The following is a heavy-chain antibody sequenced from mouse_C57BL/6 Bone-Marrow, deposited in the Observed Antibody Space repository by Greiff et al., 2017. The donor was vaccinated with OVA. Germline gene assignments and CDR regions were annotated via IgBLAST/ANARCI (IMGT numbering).Heavy chain of an antibody. CDR1: GFTFSSYT. V-gene: IGHV5-9*01. CDR2: IRGGGGNT. CDR3: ARHGRYSGGFDY. J-gene: IGHJ2*01. Sequence: EVNLVESGGGLVKPGGSLKLSCAASGFTFSSYTMSWVRQTPEKRLEWVATIRGGGGNTYYPDSVKGRFTISRDNAKNTLYLQMSSLRSEDTALYYCARHGRYSGGFDYWGQGTTLTVSS.